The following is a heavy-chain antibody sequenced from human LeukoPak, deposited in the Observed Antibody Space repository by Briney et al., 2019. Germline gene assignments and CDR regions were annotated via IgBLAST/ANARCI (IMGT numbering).Heavy chain of an antibody. D-gene: IGHD2-2*01. CDR1: GGSISSYY. CDR3: ARGQVPAARGYNWFDP. V-gene: IGHV4-4*08. J-gene: IGHJ5*02. CDR2: SHNSGST. Sequence: PSETLSLTCSVSGGSISSYYWSWIRQPPGKGLEWIGYSHNSGSTNYNPSLKSRVTISVDSSKNQFSLTLTSMIAADTAIYYCARGQVPAARGYNWFDPWGQGTLVSVSS.